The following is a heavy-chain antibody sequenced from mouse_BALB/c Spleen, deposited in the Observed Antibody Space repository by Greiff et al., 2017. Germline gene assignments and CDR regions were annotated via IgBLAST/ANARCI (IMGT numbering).Heavy chain of an antibody. V-gene: IGHV3-6*02. D-gene: IGHD2-4*01. J-gene: IGHJ4*01. Sequence: EVQLVESGPGLVKPSQSLSLTCSVTGYSITSGYYWNWIRQFPGNKLEWMGYISYDGSNNYNPSLKNRISITRDTSKNQFFLKLNSVTTEDTATYYCAREGLRHYYAMDYWGQGTSVTVSS. CDR1: GYSITSGYY. CDR3: AREGLRHYYAMDY. CDR2: ISYDGSN.